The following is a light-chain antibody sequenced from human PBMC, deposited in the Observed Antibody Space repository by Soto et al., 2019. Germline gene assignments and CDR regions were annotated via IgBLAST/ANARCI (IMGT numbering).Light chain of an antibody. CDR3: QQRANWPVT. CDR1: QNVSSY. CDR2: DAS. V-gene: IGKV3-11*01. Sequence: EIVLTQSPDTLSLSPGERATLSCRASQNVSSYFAWYQQKPGQTPRLLIYDASHRATGIPARFSGSGSGTDFPLTISGLEADDFAIYYCQQRANWPVTFGQGTRVDIK. J-gene: IGKJ1*01.